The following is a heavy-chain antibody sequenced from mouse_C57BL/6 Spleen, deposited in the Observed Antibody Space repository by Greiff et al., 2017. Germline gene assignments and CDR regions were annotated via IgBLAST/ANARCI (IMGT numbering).Heavy chain of an antibody. V-gene: IGHV1-82*01. Sequence: QVQLQQSGPELVKPGASVKISCKASGYAFSSSWMNWVKQRPGQGLEWIGRIYPGDGDTNYNGKFKGKATLTADKSSSTAYMQLSSLTSEDSAVXFCARWNGCDVGYFDVWGTGTTVTVSS. CDR2: IYPGDGDT. CDR1: GYAFSSSW. CDR3: ARWNGCDVGYFDV. J-gene: IGHJ1*03. D-gene: IGHD2-2*01.